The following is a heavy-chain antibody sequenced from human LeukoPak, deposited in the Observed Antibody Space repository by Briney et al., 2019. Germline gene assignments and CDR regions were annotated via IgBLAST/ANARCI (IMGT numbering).Heavy chain of an antibody. V-gene: IGHV4-59*01. CDR1: GASISSYY. CDR2: IYNSGST. J-gene: IGHJ5*02. CDR3: ARTPREVGTSNNWFDP. D-gene: IGHD1-26*01. Sequence: SETLSLTCTVSGASISSYYWSWIRQPPGKGLEWIGYIYNSGSTNYNPSLKSRVTISVDTSKNQFSLKLSSVTAVDTAVYYCARTPREVGTSNNWFDPWGQGTLVTVSS.